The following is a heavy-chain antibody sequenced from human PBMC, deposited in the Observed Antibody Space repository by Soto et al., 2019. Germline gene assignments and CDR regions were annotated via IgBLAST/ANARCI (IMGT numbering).Heavy chain of an antibody. CDR3: ARARIAVADAYYFDY. V-gene: IGHV3-21*01. J-gene: IGHJ4*02. CDR1: GFTFSSYS. D-gene: IGHD6-19*01. Sequence: EVQLVESGGGLVKPGGSLRLSCAASGFTFSSYSMNWVRQAPGKGLEWVSSISSSSRYIYYADSVKGRFIIARDNANNSLYLQMNSLRAEDTAVYDCARARIAVADAYYFDYWGQGTLVTVSS. CDR2: ISSSSRYI.